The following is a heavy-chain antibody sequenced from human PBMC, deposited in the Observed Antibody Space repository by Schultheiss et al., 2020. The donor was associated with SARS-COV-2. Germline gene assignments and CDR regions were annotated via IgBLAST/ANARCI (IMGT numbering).Heavy chain of an antibody. CDR2: IDWDDDK. V-gene: IGHV2-70*04. CDR1: GFSLSTSGMR. CDR3: APQLVEGATDY. Sequence: SGPTLVKPTQTLTLTCTFSGFSLSTSGMRASWIRQPPGKALEWLARIDWDDDKFYSTSLKTRLTISKDTSKNQVVLTMTNMDPVDTATYYCAPQLVEGATDYWGQGTLVTVSS. D-gene: IGHD6-13*01. J-gene: IGHJ4*02.